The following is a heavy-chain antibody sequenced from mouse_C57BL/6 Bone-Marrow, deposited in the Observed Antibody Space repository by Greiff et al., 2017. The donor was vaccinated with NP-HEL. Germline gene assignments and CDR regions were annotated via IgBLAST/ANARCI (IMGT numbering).Heavy chain of an antibody. CDR3: SRTTVVARLDY. J-gene: IGHJ2*01. CDR2: IDPSDSYT. V-gene: IGHV1-50*01. CDR1: GYTFTSYW. Sequence: QVQLQQPGAELVKPGASVKLSCKASGYTFTSYWMQWVKQRPGQGLEWIGEIDPSDSYTNYNQKFKGKAPLTVATSSSTAYMQLSSLTSEDSAVYYCSRTTVVARLDYWGQGTTLTVSS. D-gene: IGHD1-1*01.